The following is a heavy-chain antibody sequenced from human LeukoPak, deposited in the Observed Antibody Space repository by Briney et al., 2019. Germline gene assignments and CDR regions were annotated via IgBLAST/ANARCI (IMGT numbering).Heavy chain of an antibody. J-gene: IGHJ5*02. CDR3: ARGSGYYDSSGYRLNWFDP. CDR2: IGTAGDT. D-gene: IGHD3-22*01. Sequence: AGGSLRLSCAASGFTFSSYDMHWVRQATGKGLEWVSAIGTAGDTYYPGSVKGRFTISRENAKNSLHLQMNSLRAGDTAVYYCARGSGYYDSSGYRLNWFDPRGQGTLVTVSS. V-gene: IGHV3-13*01. CDR1: GFTFSSYD.